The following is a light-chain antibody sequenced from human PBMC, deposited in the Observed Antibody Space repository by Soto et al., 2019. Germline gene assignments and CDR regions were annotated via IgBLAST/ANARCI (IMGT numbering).Light chain of an antibody. Sequence: EIVMTQSPAILSVSPGERATLSCRASQSVSSNLAWYQQKPGQAPRLLIYGPFTRATGIPARFSASGSGTEFTLTISSPQSEDFAVYYCQQSGSFGPGTKVDIK. J-gene: IGKJ3*01. V-gene: IGKV3-15*01. CDR2: GPF. CDR3: QQSGS. CDR1: QSVSSN.